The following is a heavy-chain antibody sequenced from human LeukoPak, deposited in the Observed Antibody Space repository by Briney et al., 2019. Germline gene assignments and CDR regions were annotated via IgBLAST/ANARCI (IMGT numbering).Heavy chain of an antibody. CDR2: INPNSGGT. J-gene: IGHJ4*02. Sequence: ASVKVSCKASGYTFTGYYMHWVRQAPGQGLEWMGWINPNSGGTNYAQKFQGRVTMTRDTSTSTVYMELSSLRSEDTAVYYCARGGMVRGVISFDYWGQGTLVTVSS. V-gene: IGHV1-2*02. CDR3: ARGGMVRGVISFDY. D-gene: IGHD3-10*01. CDR1: GYTFTGYY.